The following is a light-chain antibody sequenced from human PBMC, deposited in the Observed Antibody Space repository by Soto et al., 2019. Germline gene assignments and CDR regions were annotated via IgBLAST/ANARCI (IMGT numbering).Light chain of an antibody. J-gene: IGKJ2*01. CDR3: MQGTRWPPYT. V-gene: IGKV2-30*01. CDR1: QSLAYSDGNTY. Sequence: DVVMTQSPLSPPVTLGQPASISCRSSQSLAYSDGNTYLNWFQQRPGQSPRRLIYKVSNRDSGVPDRFGGSGSGTDFTLKISRVEAADVGVYYCMQGTRWPPYTFGQGTKLEIK. CDR2: KVS.